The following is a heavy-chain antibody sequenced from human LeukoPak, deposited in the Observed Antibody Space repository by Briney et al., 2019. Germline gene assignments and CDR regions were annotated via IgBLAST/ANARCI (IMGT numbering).Heavy chain of an antibody. J-gene: IGHJ4*02. CDR2: ISYDGSNK. V-gene: IGHV3-30*18. Sequence: GGSLRLSCAASGFTFSSYGMHWVRQAPGQGLEWVAGISYDGSNKYYADSVKGRFTISRDNSKNTMYLQMNSLRAGDTAVYHCAKDRIDRVTQVWGQGTLVTVSS. CDR1: GFTFSSYG. CDR3: AKDRIDRVTQV. D-gene: IGHD2-21*02.